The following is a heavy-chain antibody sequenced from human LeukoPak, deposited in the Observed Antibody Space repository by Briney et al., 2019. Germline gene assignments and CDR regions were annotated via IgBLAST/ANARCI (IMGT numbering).Heavy chain of an antibody. Sequence: SQTLSLTCTVSGGSISSGSYYWSRIRQPAGKGLEGIGRIYTSGSTNYNPSLKSRVTISVDTSKNQFSLKLSSVTAADTAVYYCARGPPASTVVTGHDYWGQGTLVTVSS. J-gene: IGHJ4*02. D-gene: IGHD4-23*01. CDR3: ARGPPASTVVTGHDY. CDR2: IYTSGST. V-gene: IGHV4-61*02. CDR1: GGSISSGSYY.